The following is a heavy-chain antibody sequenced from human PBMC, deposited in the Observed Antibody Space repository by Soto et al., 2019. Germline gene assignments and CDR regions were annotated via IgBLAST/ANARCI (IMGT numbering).Heavy chain of an antibody. Sequence: GGSLRLSCAASGFTFSSYAMSWVRQAPGKGLEWVSAISGSGGSTYYADSVKGRFTISRDNSKNTLYLQMNSLRAEDTAVYYCGSAANEYYYYYMDVWGKGTTVTVSS. CDR3: GSAANEYYYYYMDV. J-gene: IGHJ6*03. V-gene: IGHV3-23*01. CDR2: ISGSGGST. D-gene: IGHD2-15*01. CDR1: GFTFSSYA.